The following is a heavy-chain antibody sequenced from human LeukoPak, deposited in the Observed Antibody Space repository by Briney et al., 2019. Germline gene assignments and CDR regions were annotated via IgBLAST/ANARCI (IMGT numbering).Heavy chain of an antibody. D-gene: IGHD6-13*01. V-gene: IGHV4-30-2*01. CDR3: ARSAAGTHYFDY. J-gene: IGHJ4*02. Sequence: PSQTLSVTCTVSGGSISSGGYYWSWIRQPPGKGLEWIGYIYHSGSTYYNPSLKSRVTISVDRSKNQFSLKLSSVTAADMAVYYCARSAAGTHYFDYWGQGTLVTVSS. CDR1: GGSISSGGYY. CDR2: IYHSGST.